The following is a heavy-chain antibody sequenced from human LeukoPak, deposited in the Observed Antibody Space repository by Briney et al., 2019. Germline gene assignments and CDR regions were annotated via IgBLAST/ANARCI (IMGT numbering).Heavy chain of an antibody. CDR3: AREGDYDSSGSIGY. CDR2: IIPILGIA. D-gene: IGHD3-22*01. J-gene: IGHJ4*02. Sequence: SVKVSCKASGGTFSSYAISWVRQAPGQGLEWMGRIIPILGIANYAQKFQGRATTTADKSTSTAYMELSSLRSEDTAVYYCAREGDYDSSGSIGYWGQGTLVTVSS. V-gene: IGHV1-69*04. CDR1: GGTFSSYA.